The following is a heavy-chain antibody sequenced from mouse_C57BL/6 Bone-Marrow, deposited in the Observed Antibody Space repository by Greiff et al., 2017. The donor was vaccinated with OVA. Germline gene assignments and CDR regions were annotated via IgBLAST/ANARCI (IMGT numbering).Heavy chain of an antibody. CDR3: AREDGLLRYWVAY. V-gene: IGHV1-69*01. J-gene: IGHJ3*01. CDR2: IDPSDSYT. Sequence: QVQLQQPGAELVMPGASVKLSCKASGYTFTSSWMHWVKQRPGQGLEWIGEIDPSDSYTNYNQKFKGKSTLTVDKSSSTAYMQLSSLTSEDAAVYYCAREDGLLRYWVAYWGQGTLVTGSA. D-gene: IGHD1-1*01. CDR1: GYTFTSSW.